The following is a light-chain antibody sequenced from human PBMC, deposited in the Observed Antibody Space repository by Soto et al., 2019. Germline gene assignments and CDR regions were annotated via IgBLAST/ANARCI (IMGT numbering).Light chain of an antibody. J-gene: IGKJ2*01. CDR3: QQSFSAPRT. CDR2: SAS. Sequence: DLQMSQSPSSLSASVGDSVTITCQASETIIDYLNWYQQQPGEAPKLLIFSASSLHSGVPSRFRGSGSGTHFTLTISSLQPEDFATYFCQQSFSAPRTLGQGTKLQAK. V-gene: IGKV1-39*01. CDR1: ETIIDY.